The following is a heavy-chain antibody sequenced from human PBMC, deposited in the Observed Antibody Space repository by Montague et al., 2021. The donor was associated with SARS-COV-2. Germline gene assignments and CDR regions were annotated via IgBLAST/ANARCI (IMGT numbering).Heavy chain of an antibody. Sequence: SETLSLTCAVYGGSFSGNYCTWICQAPGQGLERIGDITHRGSSTYNSSPESRVTISVDTSKKQFSLKLRSVTAADTAVYYCARWISRLRGVDEWGQGTLVTVSS. J-gene: IGHJ4*02. CDR3: ARWISRLRGVDE. CDR1: GGSFSGNY. CDR2: ITHRGSS. V-gene: IGHV4-34*01. D-gene: IGHD3-10*01.